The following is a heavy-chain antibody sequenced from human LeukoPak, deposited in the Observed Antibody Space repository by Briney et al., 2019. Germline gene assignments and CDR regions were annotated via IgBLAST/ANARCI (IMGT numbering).Heavy chain of an antibody. V-gene: IGHV4-59*01. D-gene: IGHD3-10*01. CDR3: ARGTMVRGVILNYYYYGMDV. Sequence: SETLPLTCTVSGGSISSYYWSWIRQPPGKGLEWIGYIYYSGGTNYNPSLKSRVTISVDTSKNQFSLKLSSVTAADTAVYYCARGTMVRGVILNYYYYGMDVWGKGTTVTVSS. J-gene: IGHJ6*04. CDR2: IYYSGGT. CDR1: GGSISSYY.